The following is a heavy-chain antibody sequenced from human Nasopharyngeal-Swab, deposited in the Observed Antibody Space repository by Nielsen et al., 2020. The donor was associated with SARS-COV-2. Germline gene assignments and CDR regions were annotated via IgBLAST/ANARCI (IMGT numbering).Heavy chain of an antibody. D-gene: IGHD3-16*02. V-gene: IGHV1-69*10. CDR1: GGTFSSYA. CDR2: IITILGIA. CDR3: ASSDYVLGSYRYTGAYFDY. Sequence: KVTCKASGGTFSSYAISWVRQAPAQGLEWMGGIITILGIANFAQEFQGRVTITADKSTSTASMALSSLRSEDTAVYYCASSDYVLGSYRYTGAYFDYWGQGTLVTVSS. J-gene: IGHJ4*02.